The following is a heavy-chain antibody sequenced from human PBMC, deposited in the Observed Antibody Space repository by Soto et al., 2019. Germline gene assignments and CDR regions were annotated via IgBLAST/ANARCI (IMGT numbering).Heavy chain of an antibody. CDR3: ASGDRGAFDI. Sequence: EVQLVESGGGLVQPGESLRLSCAASGFTFSYYWMHWVRQAPGKGLVWVSRIHSDGSSTTYADSVKGRFTNSRDNARNTVYLQMNSLRVEDTAVYYCASGDRGAFDIWGQGTVVTVSS. J-gene: IGHJ3*02. D-gene: IGHD3-10*01. CDR1: GFTFSYYW. V-gene: IGHV3-74*01. CDR2: IHSDGSST.